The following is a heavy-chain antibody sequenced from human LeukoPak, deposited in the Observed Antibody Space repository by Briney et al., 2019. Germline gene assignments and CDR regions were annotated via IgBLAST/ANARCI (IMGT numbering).Heavy chain of an antibody. J-gene: IGHJ6*02. Sequence: GASVKVSCKASGYTFTSYGISWVRQAPGQGLEWMGWISAYNGNTNYAQKLQGRVTMTTDTSTGTAYMELRSLRSDDTAVYYCARESTVVYNYYYYGMDVWGQGTTVTVSS. CDR1: GYTFTSYG. D-gene: IGHD4-23*01. CDR2: ISAYNGNT. V-gene: IGHV1-18*01. CDR3: ARESTVVYNYYYYGMDV.